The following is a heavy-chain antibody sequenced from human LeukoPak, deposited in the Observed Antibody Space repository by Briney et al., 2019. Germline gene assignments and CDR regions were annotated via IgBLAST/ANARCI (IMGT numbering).Heavy chain of an antibody. J-gene: IGHJ4*02. V-gene: IGHV4-59*12. CDR2: IYYSGST. Sequence: SETLSLTCTVSGDSITTFYWSWIRQPPGKGLEWIGYIYYSGSTNYNPSLKSRVTISVDTSKSQFSLKLSSVTAADTAVYYCGRETDFGVVTNWGQGTLVTVSS. CDR1: GDSITTFY. CDR3: GRETDFGVVTN. D-gene: IGHD3-3*01.